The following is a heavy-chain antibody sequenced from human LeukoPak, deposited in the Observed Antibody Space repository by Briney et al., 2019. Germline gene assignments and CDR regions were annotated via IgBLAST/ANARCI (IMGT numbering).Heavy chain of an antibody. CDR3: ARRRGSYSFDY. D-gene: IGHD1-26*01. CDR1: GFTFSNYW. V-gene: IGHV3-7*01. J-gene: IGHJ4*02. CDR2: IKQDGNEK. Sequence: GGSLRLSCAASGFTFSNYWMSWVRQAPGMGLEWVANIKQDGNEKYYVDSVKGRFTISRDNAKNSLYLQMNSLRAEDTAVYYCARRRGSYSFDYWGQGILVTVPS.